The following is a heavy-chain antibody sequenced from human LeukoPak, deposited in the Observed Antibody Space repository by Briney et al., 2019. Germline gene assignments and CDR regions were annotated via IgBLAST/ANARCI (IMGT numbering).Heavy chain of an antibody. CDR3: AKDRYSGSYYFDY. Sequence: GGSLRLSCTASGFTFGDYAMSWVRQAPGKGLEWVGFIRSKAYGGTTEYAASVKGRFTISRDDSKSIAYLQMNSLKTEDTAVYYCAKDRYSGSYYFDYWGQGTLVTVSS. CDR1: GFTFGDYA. V-gene: IGHV3-49*04. J-gene: IGHJ4*02. D-gene: IGHD1-26*01. CDR2: IRSKAYGGTT.